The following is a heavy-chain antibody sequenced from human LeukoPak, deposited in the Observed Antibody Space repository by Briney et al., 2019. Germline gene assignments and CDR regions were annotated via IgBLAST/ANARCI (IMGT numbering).Heavy chain of an antibody. J-gene: IGHJ4*02. V-gene: IGHV3-15*01. CDR1: GFTFSNAW. CDR3: TTIVATIIGDIDY. CDR2: IKSKTDGGTT. D-gene: IGHD5-12*01. Sequence: GGSLRLSCAASGFTFSNAWMSWVRQAPGKGLEWIGRIKSKTDGGTTDYAAPVKGRFTISRDDSKNTLYLQMNSLKTEDTAVYYCTTIVATIIGDIDYWGQGTLVTVSS.